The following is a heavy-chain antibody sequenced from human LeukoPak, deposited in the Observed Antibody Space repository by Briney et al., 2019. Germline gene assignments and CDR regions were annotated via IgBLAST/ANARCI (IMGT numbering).Heavy chain of an antibody. Sequence: SETLSLTCTVSGESIKSFYWSWIRQPPGKGLEWIGYIYYSGSTNYNPSLKSRVTISVDTSKNQFSLKLSSVTAADTAVYYCARDLRNWFDPWGQGTLVTVSS. CDR1: GESIKSFY. J-gene: IGHJ5*02. CDR2: IYYSGST. V-gene: IGHV4-59*01. CDR3: ARDLRNWFDP.